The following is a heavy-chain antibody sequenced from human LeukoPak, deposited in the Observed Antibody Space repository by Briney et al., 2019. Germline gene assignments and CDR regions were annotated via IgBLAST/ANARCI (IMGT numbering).Heavy chain of an antibody. CDR2: ISGGSTYI. V-gene: IGHV3-69-1*02. D-gene: IGHD2-8*02. J-gene: IGHJ3*02. CDR1: GFTFSDYY. Sequence: GGSLRLSCAASGFTFSDYYMSWVRQAPGKGLEWISSISGGSTYIYYADSVRGRFTISRDNAKNSLYLQMNSLRGEDTALYYCARDDVTTNGGVIADSRLFDIWGQGTMVTVSS. CDR3: ARDDVTTNGGVIADSRLFDI.